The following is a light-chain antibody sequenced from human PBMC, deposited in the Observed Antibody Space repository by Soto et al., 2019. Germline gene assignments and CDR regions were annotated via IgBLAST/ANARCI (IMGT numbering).Light chain of an antibody. CDR3: LQYHNYPRT. J-gene: IGKJ1*01. CDR1: ESIRTW. CDR2: DAS. V-gene: IGKV1-5*01. Sequence: DIQMTQSPSTLSASIGDRVTITCRASESIRTWLAWYQHKPGKAPKFLIYDASSLESGVPSRFSGSGSGTEFTLTISNLQPDDFATYFCLQYHNYPRTFGQGTKVEIK.